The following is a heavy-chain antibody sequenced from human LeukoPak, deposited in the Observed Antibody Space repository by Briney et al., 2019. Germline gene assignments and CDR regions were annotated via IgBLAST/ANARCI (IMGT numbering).Heavy chain of an antibody. V-gene: IGHV4-39*01. CDR3: ARYISGDYNWFDP. CDR2: IHYSGTT. J-gene: IGHJ5*02. CDR1: GGSISSSSYY. Sequence: ASQTLSLTCTVSGGSISSSSYYWVWIRQPPGKGLEWIATIHYSGTTYYNPSLRSRFTISVDTSKSQFSLRLNSVTTADTAVYYCARYISGDYNWFDPWGQGTLVTVSS. D-gene: IGHD3-10*01.